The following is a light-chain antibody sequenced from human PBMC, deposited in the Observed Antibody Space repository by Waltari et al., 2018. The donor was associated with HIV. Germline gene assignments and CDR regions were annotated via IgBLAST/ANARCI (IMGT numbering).Light chain of an antibody. CDR2: VAS. J-gene: IGKJ2*01. CDR3: QQLNYYPHT. V-gene: IGKV1-9*01. Sequence: DIQLTQSPSFLSASVGDRVTITYRASHGISSYLAWYQQKPGKAPQLLIYVASTLQSGVPSRFSGSGFGTEFTLTISSLQPEDFATYYCQQLNYYPHTFGQGTKVEIK. CDR1: HGISSY.